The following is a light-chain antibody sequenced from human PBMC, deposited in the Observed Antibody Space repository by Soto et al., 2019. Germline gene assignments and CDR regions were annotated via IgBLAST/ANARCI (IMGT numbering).Light chain of an antibody. CDR2: GSS. Sequence: IVMTQSPATLSVSPGEGVTLSCRASENVGTNLAWYQQKPGQAPRLLIYGSSTRATGIPATFSGSGFGTDFTLTISSLQSEESALYYCQQYNNWGLSFGGGTQLEIK. J-gene: IGKJ4*01. CDR1: ENVGTN. V-gene: IGKV3D-15*01. CDR3: QQYNNWGLS.